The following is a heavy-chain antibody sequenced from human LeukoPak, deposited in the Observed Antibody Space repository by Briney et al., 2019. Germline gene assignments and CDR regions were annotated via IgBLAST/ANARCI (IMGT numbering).Heavy chain of an antibody. CDR1: GFTLTNNY. D-gene: IGHD3-16*01. CDR2: IYSDGST. Sequence: GGSLRLSCAASGFTLTNNYMNWVRQAPGKGLEWVSVIYSDGSTFYSDSVKGRFTISRHNSKNIVYLQMNSLRTEDTAVYYCAKDLTNGWGTFDYWGQGTLVTVSS. V-gene: IGHV3-53*04. J-gene: IGHJ4*02. CDR3: AKDLTNGWGTFDY.